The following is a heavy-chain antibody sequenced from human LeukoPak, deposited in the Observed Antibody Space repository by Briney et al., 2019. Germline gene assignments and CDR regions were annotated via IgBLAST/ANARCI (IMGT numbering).Heavy chain of an antibody. V-gene: IGHV1-2*02. Sequence: ASVKVSCKASGYTFTGYYMHWVRQAPGQGLEWMGWINPNSGGTNYAQKFQGRVTMTRDTSTSTVYMELSSLRSEDTAVYYCAREGSSGGIDYWGQGTLVTVSS. D-gene: IGHD6-6*01. J-gene: IGHJ4*02. CDR2: INPNSGGT. CDR3: AREGSSGGIDY. CDR1: GYTFTGYY.